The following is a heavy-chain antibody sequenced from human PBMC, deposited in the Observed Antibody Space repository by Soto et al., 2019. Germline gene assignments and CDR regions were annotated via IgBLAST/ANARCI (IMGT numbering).Heavy chain of an antibody. CDR2: LYSARIA. D-gene: IGHD3-3*01. J-gene: IGHJ5*02. CDR1: GGSISISNFY. CDR3: ARGYSYDFWSGPNWFDP. V-gene: IGHV4-39*07. Sequence: SETLSLTCSVSGGSISISNFYWGWVRQSPGRGLEWIGSLYSARIAYYNPSLKSRVSISGDTSQNQFSLKLSSVTAADTAVYYCARGYSYDFWSGPNWFDPWGQGTLVTVSS.